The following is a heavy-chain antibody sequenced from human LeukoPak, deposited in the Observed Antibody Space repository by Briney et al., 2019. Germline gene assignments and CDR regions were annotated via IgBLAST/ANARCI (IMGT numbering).Heavy chain of an antibody. CDR1: GGSISSYY. J-gene: IGHJ6*02. V-gene: IGHV4-59*01. CDR3: ARTPPFGKRYVVRGPSDV. D-gene: IGHD3-10*01. Sequence: SETLSLTCTVSGGSISSYYWSWIRQPPGKGLEWIGYIYYSGSTNYNPSLKSRVTISVDASKNQFSLKLSSVTAADTAVYYCARTPPFGKRYVVRGPSDVWGQGTTVTVSS. CDR2: IYYSGST.